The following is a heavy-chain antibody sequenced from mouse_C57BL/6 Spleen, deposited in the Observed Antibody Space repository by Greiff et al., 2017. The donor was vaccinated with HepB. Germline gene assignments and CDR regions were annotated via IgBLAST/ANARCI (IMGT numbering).Heavy chain of an antibody. CDR3: ARSNYYGSSPYFDY. Sequence: EVQWVESGGDLVKPGGSLKLSCAASGFTFSSYGMSWVRQTPDKRLEWVATISSGGSYTYYPDSVKGRFTISRDNAKNTLYLQMSSLKSEDTAMYYCARSNYYGSSPYFDYWGQGTTLTVSS. CDR1: GFTFSSYG. J-gene: IGHJ2*01. V-gene: IGHV5-6*01. D-gene: IGHD1-1*01. CDR2: ISSGGSYT.